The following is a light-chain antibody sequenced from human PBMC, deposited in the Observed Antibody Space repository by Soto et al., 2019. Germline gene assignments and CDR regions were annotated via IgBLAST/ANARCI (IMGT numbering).Light chain of an antibody. V-gene: IGKV3-20*01. CDR1: QNVRSNY. J-gene: IGKJ1*01. CDR2: GIS. Sequence: EIVLTQSPDTLSLSPGERATLSCRASQNVRSNYLAWFQQKPGQAPRLLIYGISSRATGIPDRFSGSGSGTDFTLTISRLEPEDFAVFYCHPYGDSPQMFGQGTNVEVK. CDR3: HPYGDSPQM.